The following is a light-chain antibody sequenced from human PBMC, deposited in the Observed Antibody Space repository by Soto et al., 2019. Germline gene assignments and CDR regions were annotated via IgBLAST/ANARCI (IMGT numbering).Light chain of an antibody. CDR1: QSVGIK. V-gene: IGKV3-15*01. Sequence: DIVMTQSPATLSVSPGERATLSCRASQSVGIKLAWYQQKPDQTPRLLIYDASVRATGFPATFSGSGSGTEFTLTISSLQSEDSAVYYCQHYNKWPYTFGQGTTLELK. CDR2: DAS. CDR3: QHYNKWPYT. J-gene: IGKJ2*01.